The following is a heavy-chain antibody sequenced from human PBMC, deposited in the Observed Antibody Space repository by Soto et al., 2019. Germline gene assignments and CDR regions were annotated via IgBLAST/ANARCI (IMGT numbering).Heavy chain of an antibody. D-gene: IGHD6-6*01. CDR2: IWYDGSNK. CDR3: ARVGKLFRVDADWFDP. J-gene: IGHJ5*02. CDR1: GFTFSSYG. Sequence: QVQLVESGGGVVQPGRSLRLSCAASGFTFSSYGMHWVRQAPGKGLEWVAVIWYDGSNKYYADSVQGRFTIARDNSKNTLYLQMNSLRAEDTAVYYCARVGKLFRVDADWFDPWGQGTLVTVSS. V-gene: IGHV3-33*01.